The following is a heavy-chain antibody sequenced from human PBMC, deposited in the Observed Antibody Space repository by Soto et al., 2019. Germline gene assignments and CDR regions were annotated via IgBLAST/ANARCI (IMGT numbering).Heavy chain of an antibody. CDR2: ISGSGGST. J-gene: IGHJ4*02. CDR1: GFTFSSYA. Sequence: GGSLRLSCAASGFTFSSYAMSWVRQAPGKGLEWVSAISGSGGSTYYADSVKGRFTISRDNSKNTLYLQMNSLRAEDTAVYYCAKEFEYSSSSFLGRGYYFDYWGQGTLVTVSS. CDR3: AKEFEYSSSSFLGRGYYFDY. D-gene: IGHD6-6*01. V-gene: IGHV3-23*01.